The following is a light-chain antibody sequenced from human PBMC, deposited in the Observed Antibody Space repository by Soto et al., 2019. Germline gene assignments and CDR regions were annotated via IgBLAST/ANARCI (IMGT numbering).Light chain of an antibody. V-gene: IGKV3D-20*02. CDR1: QRVSSDF. Sequence: EIVLTQSLGTVSLSPRERTTLSCRASQRVSSDFLAWYQQKPGKAPRLLIYGASSRDTGIPDRFSGSGSGTDFTLTISSLEPEDFAVYYCPQRSNWPITFGQGTRLEI. J-gene: IGKJ5*01. CDR2: GAS. CDR3: PQRSNWPIT.